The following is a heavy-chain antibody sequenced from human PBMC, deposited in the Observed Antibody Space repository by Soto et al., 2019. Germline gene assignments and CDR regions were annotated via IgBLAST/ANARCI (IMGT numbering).Heavy chain of an antibody. D-gene: IGHD2-2*01. CDR3: ASTDWSSTSCFPSYYMDV. Sequence: PSETLSLTCTVSGGSISSYYWSWIRQPPGKGLEWIGYIYYSGSTNYNPSLKSRVTISVDTSKNQFSLKLSSVTAADTAVYYCASTDWSSTSCFPSYYMDVWGKGTTVTVSS. CDR2: IYYSGST. V-gene: IGHV4-59*08. CDR1: GGSISSYY. J-gene: IGHJ6*03.